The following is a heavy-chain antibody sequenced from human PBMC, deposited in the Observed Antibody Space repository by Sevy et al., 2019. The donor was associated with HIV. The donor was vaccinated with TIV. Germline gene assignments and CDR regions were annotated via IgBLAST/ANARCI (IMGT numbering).Heavy chain of an antibody. D-gene: IGHD1-26*01. J-gene: IGHJ4*02. CDR1: GFSLDDYA. CDR2: ISWNSGSI. CDR3: ARDIGAGSNSETSSPPFFFYYFDS. V-gene: IGHV3-9*01. Sequence: GGSLRLSCAASGFSLDDYAMHWVRQSSGKGLEWVAGISWNSGSIGYADSVKGRFTISRDNARNTLYLQMNNLKSGDTALYYCARDIGAGSNSETSSPPFFFYYFDSWGQGTLVTVSS.